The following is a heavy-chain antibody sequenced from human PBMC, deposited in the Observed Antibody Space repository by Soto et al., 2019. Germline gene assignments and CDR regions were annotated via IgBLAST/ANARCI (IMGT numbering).Heavy chain of an antibody. CDR1: GYSFSSYW. J-gene: IGHJ4*02. V-gene: IGHV5-51*01. Sequence: GESLKISCKASGYSFSSYWIGWVRQIPGKGLEWMGIIFPDDSETRYSPSFQGKVSISVDKSITTAYLQWSSLKASDTAMYYCARRLYDTSGHRYFDFWGQGTLVNVSS. CDR3: ARRLYDTSGHRYFDF. CDR2: IFPDDSET. D-gene: IGHD3-22*01.